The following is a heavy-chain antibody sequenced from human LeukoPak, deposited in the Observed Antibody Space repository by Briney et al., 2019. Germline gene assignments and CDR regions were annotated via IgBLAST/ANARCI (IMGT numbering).Heavy chain of an antibody. V-gene: IGHV4-59*11. Sequence: PSETLSLTCTVSGGSMTTHHWNWIRQTPGKGLEWIGYVFDSGRTKVNPSLTSRVTLSTDTSKNQLSLRLSSVTAADTAVYYCTTIKRGDIFGYDFWGQGILVTVSS. CDR3: TTIKRGDIFGYDF. CDR2: VFDSGRT. D-gene: IGHD5-18*01. CDR1: GGSMTTHH. J-gene: IGHJ4*02.